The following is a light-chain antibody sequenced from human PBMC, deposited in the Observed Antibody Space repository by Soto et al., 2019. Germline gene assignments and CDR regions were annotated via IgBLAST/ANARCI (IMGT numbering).Light chain of an antibody. CDR1: SSDIGAYNF. CDR2: DVN. CDR3: TSWTTSTTMI. V-gene: IGLV2-14*03. Sequence: QSVLTHPASVSGSPGQSITISCTGTSSDIGAYNFVSWYQQHPGKAPKLMLYDVNIRPSGVSNRFSGSKSGNTAYLTISGLQAEDEADYYCTSWTTSTTMIFGGGTKLTVL. J-gene: IGLJ2*01.